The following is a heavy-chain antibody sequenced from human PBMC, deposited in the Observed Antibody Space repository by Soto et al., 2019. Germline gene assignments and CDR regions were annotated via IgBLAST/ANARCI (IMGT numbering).Heavy chain of an antibody. V-gene: IGHV1-69*01. Sequence: QVQLVQSGAEVKKPGSSVKVSCKASGGTFSSYAISWVRQAPGQGLAWMGGIIPIFGTANYAQKFQGRVTITADESTSTAYMELSSLRSEDTAVYYCASGLYCTNGVCSSSFDYWGQGTLVTVSS. J-gene: IGHJ4*02. CDR2: IIPIFGTA. D-gene: IGHD2-8*01. CDR3: ASGLYCTNGVCSSSFDY. CDR1: GGTFSSYA.